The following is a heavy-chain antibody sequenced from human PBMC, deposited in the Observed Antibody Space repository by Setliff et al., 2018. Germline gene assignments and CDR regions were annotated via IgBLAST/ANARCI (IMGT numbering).Heavy chain of an antibody. D-gene: IGHD3-22*01. CDR2: INPNSGGT. CDR1: GGTFSSYA. CDR3: ARGRTRSFMVITYYFQH. Sequence: GASVKVSCKASGGTFSSYAISWVRQAPGQGLEWMGWINPNSGGTNYAQKFQGWVTMTRDTSISTAYMELSRLRSDDTAVYYCARGRTRSFMVITYYFQHWGQGTLVTVSS. J-gene: IGHJ1*01. V-gene: IGHV1-2*04.